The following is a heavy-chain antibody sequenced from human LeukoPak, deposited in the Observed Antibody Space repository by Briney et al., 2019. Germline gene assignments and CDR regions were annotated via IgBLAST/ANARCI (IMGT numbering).Heavy chain of an antibody. Sequence: SETLSLTCTVSGGSISSGGYYWSWIRQHPGKGLEWIGCIYYSGSTNYNPSLKSRVTISLDTSKNHFSLKLTSVTAADTAVYYCARGDFWSGFDYWGQGTLVTVSS. J-gene: IGHJ4*02. V-gene: IGHV4-61*08. D-gene: IGHD3-3*01. CDR1: GGSISSGGYY. CDR3: ARGDFWSGFDY. CDR2: IYYSGST.